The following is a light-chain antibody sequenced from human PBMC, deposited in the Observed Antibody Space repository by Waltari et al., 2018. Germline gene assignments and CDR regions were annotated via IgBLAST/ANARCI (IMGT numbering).Light chain of an antibody. CDR2: TTS. V-gene: IGKV1-39*01. CDR1: QSITRY. Sequence: DIQMTQSPSSLSASVGDRVTITCRASQSITRYLNWYQQKPGKAPKLLIYTTSTLQSDIPSRFSGSGSGTDFSLTIDGLQPEDFATYYCLQDYNYPLTFGGGTKVEIK. CDR3: LQDYNYPLT. J-gene: IGKJ4*01.